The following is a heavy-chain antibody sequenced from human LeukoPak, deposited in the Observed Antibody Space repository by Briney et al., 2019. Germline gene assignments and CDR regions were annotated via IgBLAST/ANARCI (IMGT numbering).Heavy chain of an antibody. J-gene: IGHJ6*03. V-gene: IGHV3-9*01. CDR1: GFTFDDYA. Sequence: GGSLRLSCAASGFTFDDYAMHWVRQAPGKGLEWVSGISWNSGYIGYEDSVKGRFAISRDNSKNTLYLQMNSLRAEDTAVYYCAKVAGSGILYYYMDVWGKGTTVTISS. CDR2: ISWNSGYI. CDR3: AKVAGSGILYYYMDV. D-gene: IGHD3-10*01.